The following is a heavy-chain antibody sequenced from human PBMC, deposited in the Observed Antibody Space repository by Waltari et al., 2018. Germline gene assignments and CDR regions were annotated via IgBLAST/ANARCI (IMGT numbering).Heavy chain of an antibody. Sequence: QVQLQESGPGLVKPSETLSLSCAVSGYSISNGYYWSWIRQPPGKGLEWLGGIYHTGTTYYNASVKSRVTISVDTSKNQFSLNLSFVTAADTALYFCARGGSGSYMGSFDIWGQGPMVTVSS. J-gene: IGHJ3*02. CDR1: GYSISNGYY. V-gene: IGHV4-38-2*01. CDR2: IYHTGTT. D-gene: IGHD1-26*01. CDR3: ARGGSGSYMGSFDI.